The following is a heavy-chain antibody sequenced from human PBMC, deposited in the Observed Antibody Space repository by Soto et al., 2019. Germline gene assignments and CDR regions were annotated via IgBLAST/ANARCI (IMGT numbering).Heavy chain of an antibody. V-gene: IGHV3-23*01. CDR2: ITYTGVST. D-gene: IGHD6-13*01. Sequence: GGSLRLACAASEFSFDDYAMSWVRQAPGKGLEWVSSITYTGVSTYYADSVKGRFTISRDNSRDTLFLQMNSLRAEDTAIYYCAKSSVWYPYFDSWGQGTLVTVSS. J-gene: IGHJ4*02. CDR3: AKSSVWYPYFDS. CDR1: EFSFDDYA.